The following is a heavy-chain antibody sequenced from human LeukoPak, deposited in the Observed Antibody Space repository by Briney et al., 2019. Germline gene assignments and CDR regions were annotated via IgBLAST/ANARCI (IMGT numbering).Heavy chain of an antibody. CDR3: ARGDRTSTHFDF. Sequence: GESLKISCQCSGFTFTNHWIGWVRQMPGKGLEWMGIIHPGESDTIYNPPFQGQVVISADRSVSTAYLQWTSLKAPDTAMYFCARGDRTSTHFDFWGQGTLVTVSS. D-gene: IGHD1-1*01. J-gene: IGHJ4*02. CDR2: IHPGESDT. V-gene: IGHV5-51*01. CDR1: GFTFTNHW.